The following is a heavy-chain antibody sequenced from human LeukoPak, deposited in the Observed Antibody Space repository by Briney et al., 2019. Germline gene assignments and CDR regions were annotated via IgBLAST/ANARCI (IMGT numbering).Heavy chain of an antibody. J-gene: IGHJ4*02. CDR2: ISSSSSYI. D-gene: IGHD3-22*01. CDR1: GFTFSSYS. V-gene: IGHV3-21*01. Sequence: GGSLRLSCAASGFTFSSYSMNWVRQAPGKGLEWVLSISSSSSYIYYADSVKGRFTISRDNAKNSLYLQMNSLRAEDTAVYYCAREAGPWDYDSSGYEFDYWGQGTLVTVSS. CDR3: AREAGPWDYDSSGYEFDY.